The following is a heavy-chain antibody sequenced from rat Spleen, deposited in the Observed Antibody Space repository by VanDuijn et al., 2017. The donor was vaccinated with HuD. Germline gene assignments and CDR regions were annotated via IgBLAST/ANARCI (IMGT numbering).Heavy chain of an antibody. V-gene: IGHV5-31*01. CDR2: ISNTGDNT. D-gene: IGHD1-12*02. J-gene: IGHJ2*01. Sequence: EVQLVESGGGLVQPGRSLKLSCVASGFTFSNFWMTWIRQAPGKGLEWVASISNTGDNTYYPDSVRGRCTISRDNAENTLYLQMDGLRSGDTATYFCTRAAYYFDGSYYSWGQGVMVTVSS. CDR1: GFTFSNFW. CDR3: TRAAYYFDGSYYS.